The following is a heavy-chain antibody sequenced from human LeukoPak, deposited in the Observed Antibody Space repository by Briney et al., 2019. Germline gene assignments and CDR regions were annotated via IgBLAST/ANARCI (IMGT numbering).Heavy chain of an antibody. CDR1: GASISSYH. CDR3: ARKDGDY. CDR2: IYNSGNT. D-gene: IGHD5-24*01. V-gene: IGHV4-59*01. Sequence: PSETLSLTCTVSGASISSYHWSWVRQPPGKGLEWIAYIYNSGNTNYNPSLKRRGTISLETSNKQFSQKLKPATTSDTALYYCARKDGDYWGQGTLVSVSS. J-gene: IGHJ4*02.